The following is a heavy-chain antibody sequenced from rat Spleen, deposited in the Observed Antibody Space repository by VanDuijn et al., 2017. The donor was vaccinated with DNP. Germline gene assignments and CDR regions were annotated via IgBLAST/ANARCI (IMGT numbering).Heavy chain of an antibody. J-gene: IGHJ4*01. V-gene: IGHV2-15*01. CDR1: GLPLTSNS. CDR3: ARYYGYNYYAMDA. Sequence: QVQLKESGPGLVQPSQTLSLTCTVSGLPLTSNSVSWIRQPPGKGLEWIAAIWSGGSTDYNSALKSRLSISRDTSKSQVFLKMNSLQTEDTAMYFCARYYGYNYYAMDAWGQGTSVTVSS. D-gene: IGHD1-9*01. CDR2: IWSGGST.